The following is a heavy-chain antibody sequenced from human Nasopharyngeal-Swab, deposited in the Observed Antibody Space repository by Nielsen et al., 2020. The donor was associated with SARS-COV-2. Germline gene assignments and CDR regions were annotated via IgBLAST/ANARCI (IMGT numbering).Heavy chain of an antibody. CDR2: ISADGNSSGIST. CDR3: AKDKATFCTSSVCYFGMDV. V-gene: IGHV3-23*01. Sequence: GESLKISCAASGFNFGNFAMSWVRQAPGKGLEWVATISADGNSSGISTYYAESVKGRFTISRDSANDILHLQMNSLRAEDSALYYCAKDKATFCTSSVCYFGMDVWGQGTTVTVSS. CDR1: GFNFGNFA. J-gene: IGHJ6*02. D-gene: IGHD2-8*01.